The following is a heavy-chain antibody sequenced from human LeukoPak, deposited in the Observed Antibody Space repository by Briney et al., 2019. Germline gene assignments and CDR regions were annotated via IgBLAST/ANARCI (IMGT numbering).Heavy chain of an antibody. CDR1: GFSFSSYA. V-gene: IGHV3-30-3*01. D-gene: IGHD6-19*01. Sequence: PGGSLRLSCAASGFSFSSYAMHWVRQAPGKGLEWVAVISYDGSNKYYTDSVKGRVTISRDHSKNTLNLQMNSLRAEDTALSYCARESLSGWYDQWGQGTLVTVSS. CDR2: ISYDGSNK. J-gene: IGHJ5*02. CDR3: ARESLSGWYDQ.